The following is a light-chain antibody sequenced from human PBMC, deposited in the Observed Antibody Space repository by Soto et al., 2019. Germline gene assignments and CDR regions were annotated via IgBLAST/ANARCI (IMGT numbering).Light chain of an antibody. V-gene: IGKV3-15*01. CDR1: RTVGSK. Sequence: EIVMTQSPATLSVSPGERVTLSCRASRTVGSKLAWYQHKPGQAPRLLISDASTRATGVPARFSGSGSGTEFTLSISSLQAEDFAGYYCEQYSDWKAFGQGTKLEIK. CDR3: EQYSDWKA. J-gene: IGKJ2*01. CDR2: DAS.